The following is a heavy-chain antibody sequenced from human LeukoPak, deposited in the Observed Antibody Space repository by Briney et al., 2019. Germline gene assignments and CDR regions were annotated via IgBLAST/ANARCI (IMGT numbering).Heavy chain of an antibody. Sequence: GRSLRLSCTASGFTFGDYAMSWVRQAPGKGLEWVGFIRSKAYGGTTEYAASVKGRFTISRDDSKSIACLQMNSLKTEDTAVYYCTRKSYSQGFDYWGQGTLVTVSS. J-gene: IGHJ4*02. CDR2: IRSKAYGGTT. CDR1: GFTFGDYA. CDR3: TRKSYSQGFDY. D-gene: IGHD6-13*01. V-gene: IGHV3-49*04.